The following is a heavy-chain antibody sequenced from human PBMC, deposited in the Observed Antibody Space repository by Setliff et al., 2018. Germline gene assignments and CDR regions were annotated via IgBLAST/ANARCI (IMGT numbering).Heavy chain of an antibody. D-gene: IGHD3-3*01. V-gene: IGHV3-9*01. CDR2: ISYNSGSI. Sequence: GGSLRLSCATSGFTFDDHAMHWVRQAPGKGLEWVSGISYNSGSIGYGDSVKGRFTISRDSDKTSLYLQMNSLRAEDTALYYCAKGTHHEFWSGPPMDVWGKGTTVTVSS. CDR3: AKGTHHEFWSGPPMDV. CDR1: GFTFDDHA. J-gene: IGHJ6*03.